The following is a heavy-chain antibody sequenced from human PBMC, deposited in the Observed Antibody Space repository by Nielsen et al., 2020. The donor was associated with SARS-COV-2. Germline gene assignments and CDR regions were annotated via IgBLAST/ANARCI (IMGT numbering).Heavy chain of an antibody. CDR1: GFTFSSYG. CDR2: IWYDGTNK. V-gene: IGHV3-33*01. J-gene: IGHJ3*02. Sequence: GEFLKISCAASGFTFSSYGMHWVRQAPGKGLEWVAVIWYDGTNKYYADSVKGRFTISRDNSKNTLYLQMNSLRAEDTAVYYCARELTLGAFDIWGQGTMVTVSS. CDR3: ARELTLGAFDI.